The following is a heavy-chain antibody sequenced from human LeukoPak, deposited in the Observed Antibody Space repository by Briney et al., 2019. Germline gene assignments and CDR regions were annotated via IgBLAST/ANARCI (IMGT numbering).Heavy chain of an antibody. V-gene: IGHV3-21*01. CDR3: ARGERLGM. Sequence: GESLRLSCEASGFSLSSYSMQWVLQAPGKGLEWVSSISGTSRYIHYSDSVKGRFTISRDNAKNSFYLQMNSLRVEDTAVYYCARGERLGMWGQGILVTVSS. J-gene: IGHJ4*02. D-gene: IGHD1-1*01. CDR2: ISGTSRYI. CDR1: GFSLSSYS.